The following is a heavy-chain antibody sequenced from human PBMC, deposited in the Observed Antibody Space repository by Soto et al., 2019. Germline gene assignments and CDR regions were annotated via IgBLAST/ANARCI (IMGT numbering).Heavy chain of an antibody. J-gene: IGHJ6*02. CDR3: ARDLSGYSGYANYYYYYGMDV. CDR2: IWYDGSNK. D-gene: IGHD5-12*01. Sequence: GGSLRLSCAASGFTFSSYGMHWVRQAPGKGLEWVAVIWYDGSNKYYADSVKGRFTISRDNSKNTLYLQMNSLGAEDTAVYYCARDLSGYSGYANYYYYYGMDVWGQGTTVTVSS. CDR1: GFTFSSYG. V-gene: IGHV3-33*01.